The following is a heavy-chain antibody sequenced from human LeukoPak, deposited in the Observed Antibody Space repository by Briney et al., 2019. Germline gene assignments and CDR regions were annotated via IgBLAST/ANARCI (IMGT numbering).Heavy chain of an antibody. CDR3: ARGGPYDFWSGYRFPADAFDI. CDR1: GFTFNNYG. CDR2: IWYDGSNK. V-gene: IGHV3-33*01. Sequence: QAGRSLRLSCAASGFTFNNYGMHWVRQAPGKGLEWVAVIWYDGSNKYYADSVKGRFTISRDNSKNTLYLQMNSLRAEDTAVYYCARGGPYDFWSGYRFPADAFDIWGQGTMVTVSS. D-gene: IGHD3-3*01. J-gene: IGHJ3*02.